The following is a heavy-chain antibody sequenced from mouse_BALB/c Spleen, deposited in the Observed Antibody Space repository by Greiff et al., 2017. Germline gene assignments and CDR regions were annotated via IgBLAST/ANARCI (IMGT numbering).Heavy chain of an antibody. Sequence: QVHVKQSGPELVRPGESVKISCKGSGYTFTDYAMHWVKQSHAKSLEWIGVISIYYDNTNYNQKFKGKATMTVDKSSSTAYMELARLTSEDSAIYYCASSYYYGSSYAAMDYWGQGTSVTVSS. CDR1: GYTFTDYA. CDR3: ASSYYYGSSYAAMDY. CDR2: ISIYYDNT. J-gene: IGHJ4*01. D-gene: IGHD1-1*01. V-gene: IGHV1-67*01.